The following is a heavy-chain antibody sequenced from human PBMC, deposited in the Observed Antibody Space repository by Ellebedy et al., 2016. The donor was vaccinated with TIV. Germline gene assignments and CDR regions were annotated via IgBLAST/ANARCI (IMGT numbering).Heavy chain of an antibody. V-gene: IGHV3-30-3*01. CDR2: ISYDGSNK. Sequence: GGSLRLSCAASGFTFSSYAIHWVRQAPGKGLEWVALISYDGSNKYYADSVKGRFTISRDNSKNTLYLQMNSLRAEDTAVYYCATYASRFNADWIQLWPEGDAFDIWGQGTMVTVSS. CDR3: ATYASRFNADWIQLWPEGDAFDI. CDR1: GFTFSSYA. J-gene: IGHJ3*02. D-gene: IGHD5-18*01.